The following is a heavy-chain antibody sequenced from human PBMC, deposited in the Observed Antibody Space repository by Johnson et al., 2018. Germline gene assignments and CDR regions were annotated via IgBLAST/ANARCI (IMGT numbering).Heavy chain of an antibody. V-gene: IGHV3-7*01. Sequence: SEKYYVDSVKGRFTISRDNAKNSLYLQMNSLRAEDTAVYYCARVNFWSGYYYMDVWGKGTTVTVSS. J-gene: IGHJ6*03. CDR3: ARVNFWSGYYYMDV. CDR2: SEK. D-gene: IGHD3-3*01.